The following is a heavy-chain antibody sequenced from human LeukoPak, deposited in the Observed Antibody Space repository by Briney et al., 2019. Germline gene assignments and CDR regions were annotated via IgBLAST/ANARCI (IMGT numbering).Heavy chain of an antibody. Sequence: SETLSLTCTVSGGSIRSSSYYWGWIRQPPGKGLEWIGSIDYSGSTYYNPSLKSRVTISVDTSKNQFSLKLSSVTAADTAVYYCARDGAVAGSLPTWFDPWGQGTLVTVSS. D-gene: IGHD6-19*01. CDR3: ARDGAVAGSLPTWFDP. CDR1: GGSIRSSSYY. CDR2: IDYSGST. J-gene: IGHJ5*02. V-gene: IGHV4-39*07.